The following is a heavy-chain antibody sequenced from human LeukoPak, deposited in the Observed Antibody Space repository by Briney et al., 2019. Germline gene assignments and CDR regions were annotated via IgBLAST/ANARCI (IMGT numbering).Heavy chain of an antibody. Sequence: GGSLRLSCAAPGFTFSNYAMHWVRQAPGEGLEYVSAISSNGGSTYYADSVKGRFTISRDNSKNTLFLQMGSLRVEDMAVYYCARGLRAYYYYGMDVWGQGTTVTVSS. J-gene: IGHJ6*02. CDR2: ISSNGGST. CDR1: GFTFSNYA. D-gene: IGHD3-3*01. CDR3: ARGLRAYYYYGMDV. V-gene: IGHV3-64*02.